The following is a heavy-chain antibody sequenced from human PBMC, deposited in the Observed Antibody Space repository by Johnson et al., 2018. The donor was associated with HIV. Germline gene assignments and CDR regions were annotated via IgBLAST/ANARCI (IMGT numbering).Heavy chain of an antibody. V-gene: IGHV3-30*02. CDR3: TSTIDMVPTGRSYDAFDI. CDR1: GFTFSSYG. CDR2: IRYDGSNK. D-gene: IGHD5-12*01. J-gene: IGHJ3*02. Sequence: QVQLVESGGGVVQPGGSLRLSCVASGFTFSSYGMHWVRQAPGKGLEWVAFIRYDGSNKHYADSVKGRFPISRDNSKNTAYLQMNSLTTEDTAVYYCTSTIDMVPTGRSYDAFDIWGQGTMVTVSS.